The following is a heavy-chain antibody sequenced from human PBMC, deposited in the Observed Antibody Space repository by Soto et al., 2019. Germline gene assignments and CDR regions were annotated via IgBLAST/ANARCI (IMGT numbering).Heavy chain of an antibody. CDR3: ARDKGYSSGWYHRSLRKYGMDV. D-gene: IGHD6-19*01. CDR2: IYYSGST. V-gene: IGHV4-31*03. Sequence: SETLSLTCTVSGGSISSGGYYWSWIRQHPGKGLEWIGYIYYSGSTYYNPSLKSRVTISVDTSKNQFSLKLSSVTAADTAVYYCARDKGYSSGWYHRSLRKYGMDVWGQGTTVTVSS. J-gene: IGHJ6*02. CDR1: GGSISSGGYY.